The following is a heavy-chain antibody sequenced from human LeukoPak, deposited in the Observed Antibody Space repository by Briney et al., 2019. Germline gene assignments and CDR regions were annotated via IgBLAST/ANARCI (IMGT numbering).Heavy chain of an antibody. CDR3: ARKGDPYYYYYMDV. V-gene: IGHV1-18*01. CDR2: ISAYNGNT. Sequence: GASVKVSCKASGYTFTSYGISWVRQAPGQGLEWMGWISAYNGNTNYTQKFQGRVTMTTDTSTSTAYMELRSLRSDDTAMYYCARKGDPYYYYYMDVWGKGTTVAVSS. CDR1: GYTFTSYG. D-gene: IGHD3-16*01. J-gene: IGHJ6*03.